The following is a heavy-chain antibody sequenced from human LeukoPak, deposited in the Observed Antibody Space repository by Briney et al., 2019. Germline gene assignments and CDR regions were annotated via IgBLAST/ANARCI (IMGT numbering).Heavy chain of an antibody. CDR2: ISGSGGDT. CDR1: GFTFSNYA. J-gene: IGHJ4*02. V-gene: IGHV3-23*01. CDR3: AKGRSSGGSCVNY. Sequence: TGGSLRLSCTASGFTFSNYAINWVRQAPGKGLEWVSVISGSGGDTYYADSVKGRFTISRDNSKNTVYLQMNSLRAEDTAVYYCAKGRSSGGSCVNYWGQGTLVTVSS. D-gene: IGHD2-15*01.